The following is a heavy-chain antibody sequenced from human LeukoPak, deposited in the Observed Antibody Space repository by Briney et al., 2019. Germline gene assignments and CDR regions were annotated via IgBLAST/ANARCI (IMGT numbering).Heavy chain of an antibody. D-gene: IGHD5-12*01. Sequence: GGSLRLSCAASGFTFSDYYMSWVRQPPEKGLEWVSTLSGNGGTTYYADSVKGRFTISRDNSKNTLFLQMNSLRAEDTAVYYCAKEEWLRRDYYGMDVWGQGTTVSVSS. V-gene: IGHV3-23*01. CDR2: LSGNGGTT. CDR3: AKEEWLRRDYYGMDV. CDR1: GFTFSDYY. J-gene: IGHJ6*02.